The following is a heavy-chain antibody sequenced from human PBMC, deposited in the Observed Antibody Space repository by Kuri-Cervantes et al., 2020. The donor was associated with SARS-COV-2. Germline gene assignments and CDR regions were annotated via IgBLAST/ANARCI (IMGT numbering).Heavy chain of an antibody. V-gene: IGHV4-59*01. CDR3: ARSSSGSSPFHY. D-gene: IGHD6-6*01. Sequence: GSLRLSCTVSGGSISSYYWSWIRQPPGKGLEWIGYIYYSGSTNYNPSLKSRATISVDTSKNQFSLKLSSVTAADTAVYYCARSSSGSSPFHYWGQGTLVTVSS. CDR2: IYYSGST. J-gene: IGHJ4*02. CDR1: GGSISSYY.